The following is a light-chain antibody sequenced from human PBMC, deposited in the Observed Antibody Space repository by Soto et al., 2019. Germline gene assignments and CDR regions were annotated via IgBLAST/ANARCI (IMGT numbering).Light chain of an antibody. CDR2: GAS. Sequence: ENVLTQSPATLSLSPGERATLSSRASQSVSSYLAWYQQKPGQAPRLLIYGASSRATGIPDRFSGSGSGTDFTLTISRLEPEDFAVYYCQQYGSSPRTFGQGTKVDIK. CDR1: QSVSSY. CDR3: QQYGSSPRT. V-gene: IGKV3-20*01. J-gene: IGKJ1*01.